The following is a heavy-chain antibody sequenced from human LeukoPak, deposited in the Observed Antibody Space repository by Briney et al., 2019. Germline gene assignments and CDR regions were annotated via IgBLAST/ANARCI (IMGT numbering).Heavy chain of an antibody. Sequence: ASVKVSCKASGYTFTGYYMHWVRQAPGQGLEWMGWINPNRGGTNYAQKFQGRVTMTRDTSISTAYMELSRLRSDDTAVYYCARAAGYCSGGSCNWFDPWGQGTLVTVSS. V-gene: IGHV1-2*02. D-gene: IGHD2-15*01. CDR2: INPNRGGT. CDR3: ARAAGYCSGGSCNWFDP. CDR1: GYTFTGYY. J-gene: IGHJ5*02.